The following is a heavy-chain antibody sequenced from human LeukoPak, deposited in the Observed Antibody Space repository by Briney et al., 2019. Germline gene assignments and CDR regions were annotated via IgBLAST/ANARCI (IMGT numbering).Heavy chain of an antibody. CDR1: GYLFTSYD. CDR3: SRDHESGSGSDY. CDR2: MNPNTGHT. V-gene: IGHV1-8*01. J-gene: IGHJ4*02. D-gene: IGHD1-26*01. Sequence: GASVKVSCKAPGYLFTSYDINWVRQATGQGLEWMGWMNPNTGHTGYAQRFQGRVTLTSDSLATAYMELSSLTSEDTAIYYCSRDHESGSGSDYWGQGTRVTVSS.